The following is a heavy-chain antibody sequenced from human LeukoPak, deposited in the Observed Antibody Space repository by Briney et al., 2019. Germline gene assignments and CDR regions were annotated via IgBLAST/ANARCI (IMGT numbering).Heavy chain of an antibody. CDR1: GGSFSGYY. V-gene: IGHV4-34*01. J-gene: IGHJ1*01. CDR2: INHSGST. D-gene: IGHD6-13*01. CDR3: ARGASYRKYSSSWYGYFQH. Sequence: SETLSLTCAVYGGSFSGYYWSWLRQPPGKGLEWIGEINHSGSTNYNPSLKSRVTISVDTSKNQFSLKLSSVTAADTAVYYCARGASYRKYSSSWYGYFQHWGQGTLVTVSS.